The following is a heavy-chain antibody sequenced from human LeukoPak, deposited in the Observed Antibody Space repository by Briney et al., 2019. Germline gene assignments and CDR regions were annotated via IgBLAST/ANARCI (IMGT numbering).Heavy chain of an antibody. V-gene: IGHV3-30*18. CDR2: ISYGGVDK. J-gene: IGHJ6*02. CDR3: AKDRGRAAAAGPSGYYYYGMDV. Sequence: GRSLRLSCVASGFTFSNYAMHWVRQAPGKGLEWVAVISYGGVDKYFADSVKGRFTISRDNSMNTLHLQMDTLRAEDTALYFCAKDRGRAAAAGPSGYYYYGMDVWGQGTTVTVSS. D-gene: IGHD6-13*01. CDR1: GFTFSNYA.